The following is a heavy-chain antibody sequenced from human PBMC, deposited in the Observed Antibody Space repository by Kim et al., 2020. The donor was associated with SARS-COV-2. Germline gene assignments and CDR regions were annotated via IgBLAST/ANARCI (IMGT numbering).Heavy chain of an antibody. CDR3: AKIVSLGERSYVLLWFGELTAFDY. J-gene: IGHJ4*02. Sequence: GGSLRLSCAASGFTFSSYAMSWVRQAPGKGLEWVSAISGSGGSTYYADSVKGRFTISRDNSKNTLYLQMNSLRAEDTAVYYCAKIVSLGERSYVLLWFGELTAFDYWGQGTLVTVSS. CDR1: GFTFSSYA. V-gene: IGHV3-23*01. CDR2: ISGSGGST. D-gene: IGHD3-10*01.